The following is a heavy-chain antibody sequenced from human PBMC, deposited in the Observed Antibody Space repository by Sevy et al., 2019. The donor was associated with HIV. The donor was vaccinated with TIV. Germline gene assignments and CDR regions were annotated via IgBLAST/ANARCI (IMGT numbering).Heavy chain of an antibody. CDR3: AKDRILELGEAFDI. CDR1: GFSFSNYA. V-gene: IGHV3-23*01. J-gene: IGHJ3*02. CDR2: MNAGGGGA. D-gene: IGHD1-7*01. Sequence: GGSLRLSCAASGFSFSNYAMSWVRQAPGKGLEWVSGMNAGGGGAYYADSVKGRFAISRDNSKNMVYLQMNSLRAEDTALYYCAKDRILELGEAFDIWGQGTMVTVSS.